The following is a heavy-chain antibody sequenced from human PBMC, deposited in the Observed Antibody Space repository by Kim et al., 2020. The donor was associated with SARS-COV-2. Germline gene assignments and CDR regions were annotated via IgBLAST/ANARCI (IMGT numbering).Heavy chain of an antibody. CDR1: GFTFSSYS. J-gene: IGHJ3*02. Sequence: GGSLRLSCAASGFTFSSYSMNWVRQAPGKGLEWVSSISSSSSYIYYADSVKGRFTISRDNAKNSLYLQMNSLRAEDTAVYYCARDRSASGSYFAYDAFDIWGQGTMVTVSS. CDR3: ARDRSASGSYFAYDAFDI. V-gene: IGHV3-21*01. D-gene: IGHD1-26*01. CDR2: ISSSSSYI.